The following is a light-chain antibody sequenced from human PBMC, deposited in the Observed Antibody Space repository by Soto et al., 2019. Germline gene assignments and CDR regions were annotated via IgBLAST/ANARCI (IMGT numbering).Light chain of an antibody. CDR1: QSISSW. J-gene: IGKJ5*01. Sequence: DIQMTQSPSTLSASVGDRVTITCRASQSISSWLAWYQQKPGKAPKLLIYKASSLESGVPSRFSGSGSGTEFTLTISSLQPDDFATYYCQQYNSCITFGQRTLPEI. CDR2: KAS. V-gene: IGKV1-5*03. CDR3: QQYNSCIT.